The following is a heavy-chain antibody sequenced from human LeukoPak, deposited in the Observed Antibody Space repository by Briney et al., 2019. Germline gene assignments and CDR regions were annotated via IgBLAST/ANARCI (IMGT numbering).Heavy chain of an antibody. CDR2: IYYSGST. Sequence: SETLSLTCTVSGGSISSSSYYWGWIRQPPGKGLEWIGSIYYSGSTYYNPSLKSRVTISVDTSKNQFSLKLSSVTAADTAVYYCARQGWEQLAYWYFDLWGRGTLVTVSS. V-gene: IGHV4-39*01. D-gene: IGHD6-13*01. J-gene: IGHJ2*01. CDR1: GGSISSSSYY. CDR3: ARQGWEQLAYWYFDL.